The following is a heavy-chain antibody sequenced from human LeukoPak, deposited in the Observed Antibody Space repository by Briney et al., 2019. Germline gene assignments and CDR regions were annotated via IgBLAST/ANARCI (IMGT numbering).Heavy chain of an antibody. CDR1: GFTFSSYS. CDR2: ISGSSNPI. CDR3: ARIGYYDSSGYYHYYYYMDV. D-gene: IGHD3-22*01. J-gene: IGHJ6*03. V-gene: IGHV3-48*01. Sequence: GGSLRLSCAASGFTFSSYSMNWVRQAPGKRLEWVSYISGSSNPIYYRDSVKGRFTISRDNAKNSLSLQMNSLRVEDTAVYYCARIGYYDSSGYYHYYYYMDVWGKGTTVTVSS.